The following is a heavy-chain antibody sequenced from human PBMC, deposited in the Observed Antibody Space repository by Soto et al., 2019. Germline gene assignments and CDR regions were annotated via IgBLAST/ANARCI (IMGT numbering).Heavy chain of an antibody. CDR2: IYHSGST. V-gene: IGHV4-30-2*01. Sequence: SETLSLTCAVSGGSISSGGYSWSWIRQPPGKGLEWIGYIYHSGSTYYNPSLKSRVTISVDRSNNQFSLNLTSVTAADTAVYYCATTLYFEDATEDSVHSWGPGLLVTVSS. CDR1: GGSISSGGYS. CDR3: ATTLYFEDATEDSVHS. D-gene: IGHD2-21*01. J-gene: IGHJ4*02.